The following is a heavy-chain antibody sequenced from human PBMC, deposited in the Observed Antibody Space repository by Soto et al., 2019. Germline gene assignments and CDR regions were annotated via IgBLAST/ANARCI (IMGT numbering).Heavy chain of an antibody. CDR1: GGSISSYY. J-gene: IGHJ4*02. V-gene: IGHV4-59*01. D-gene: IGHD3-10*02. CDR3: ARMVGGYFDY. CDR2: IYYSGST. Sequence: QVQLQESGPGLVKPSETLSLTCTVSGGSISSYYWSWIRQPPGKGLEWIEYIYYSGSTNYNPSLKSRVTISVDTSKNQFSLKLSSVTAADTAVYYCARMVGGYFDYWGQGTLVTVSS.